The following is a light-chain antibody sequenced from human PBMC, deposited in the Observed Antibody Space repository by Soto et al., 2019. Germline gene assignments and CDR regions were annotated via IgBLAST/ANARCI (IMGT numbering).Light chain of an antibody. CDR2: DVS. CDR1: QSINNL. CDR3: QQYDSYPLT. J-gene: IGKJ4*01. V-gene: IGKV1-5*01. Sequence: DVPMAQSTSRLSPSLQDIVHRXALASQSINNLLAWYQHKPGKAHKFLIYDVSTLESGVPSRFSGSGSGTEFTLTISSLQPEDFATYYCQQYDSYPLTFGGGTKVDIK.